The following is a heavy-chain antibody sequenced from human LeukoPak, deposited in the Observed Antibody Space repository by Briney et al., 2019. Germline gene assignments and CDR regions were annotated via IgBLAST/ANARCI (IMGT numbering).Heavy chain of an antibody. V-gene: IGHV1-2*02. CDR2: INPNSGGT. CDR1: GYTFTGYY. J-gene: IGHJ4*02. Sequence: ASVKVSCKASGYTFTGYYMHWVRQAPGQGLEWMGWINPNSGGTNYAQKFQGRVTMTRDTSISTAYMELSRLRADDTAVYYCARGHFYCSSTSCPLGYWGQGTLVTVSS. CDR3: ARGHFYCSSTSCPLGY. D-gene: IGHD2-2*01.